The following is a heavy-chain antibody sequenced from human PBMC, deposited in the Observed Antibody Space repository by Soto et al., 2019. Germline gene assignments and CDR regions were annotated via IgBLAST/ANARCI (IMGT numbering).Heavy chain of an antibody. D-gene: IGHD5-12*01. V-gene: IGHV3-30-3*01. CDR3: ARASIVATSCFDY. CDR2: ISYDGSNK. CDR1: GFTFSSYA. J-gene: IGHJ4*02. Sequence: GSLRLSCAASGFTFSSYAMHWVRQAPGKGLEWVAVISYDGSNKYYADSVKGRFTISRDNSKNTLYLQMNSLRAEDTAVYYCARASIVATSCFDYWGQGTLVTVSS.